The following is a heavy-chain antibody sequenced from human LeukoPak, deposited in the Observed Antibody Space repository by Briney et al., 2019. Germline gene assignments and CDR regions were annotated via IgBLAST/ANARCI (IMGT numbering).Heavy chain of an antibody. CDR1: GFTFSSYA. J-gene: IGHJ4*02. CDR2: ISGSGGST. V-gene: IGHV3-23*01. D-gene: IGHD3-9*01. Sequence: PGGSLRLSCAASGFTFSSYAMSWVRQAPGKGLEWVSAISGSGGSTYYADSVKGRFTISRDNSKNTLYLQMNSLRAEDTAVYYCARHDWLSGVGYQYYFDYWGQGTLVTVSS. CDR3: ARHDWLSGVGYQYYFDY.